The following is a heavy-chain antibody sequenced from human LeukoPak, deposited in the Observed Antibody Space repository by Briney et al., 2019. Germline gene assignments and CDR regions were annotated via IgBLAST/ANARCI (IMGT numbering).Heavy chain of an antibody. J-gene: IGHJ4*02. CDR1: GYTFTSYG. V-gene: IGHV1-18*01. CDR3: ARETLTPMITFGGVIVASPGGSDY. CDR2: ISAYNGNT. Sequence: ASVKVSCKASGYTFTSYGISWVRQAPGQGLEWMGWISAYNGNTDHAQKLQGRVTMTTDTSTSTAYMELRSLRSDDTAVYYCARETLTPMITFGGVIVASPGGSDYWGQGTLVTVSS. D-gene: IGHD3-16*02.